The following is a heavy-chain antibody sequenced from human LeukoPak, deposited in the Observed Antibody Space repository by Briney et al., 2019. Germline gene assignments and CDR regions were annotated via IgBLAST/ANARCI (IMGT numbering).Heavy chain of an antibody. Sequence: GGSLILSCAASGFTFSSYGMHWVRQAPGKGLEWVAVISYDGSNKYYADSVKGRFTISRDNSKSTLYLQMNSLRPEDTAVYYCARDQFVHAFDIWGQGTMVTVSS. J-gene: IGHJ3*02. D-gene: IGHD6-6*01. V-gene: IGHV3-30*03. CDR1: GFTFSSYG. CDR3: ARDQFVHAFDI. CDR2: ISYDGSNK.